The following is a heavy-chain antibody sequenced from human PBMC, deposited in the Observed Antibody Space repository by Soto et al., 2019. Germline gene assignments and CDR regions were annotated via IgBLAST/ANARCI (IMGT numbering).Heavy chain of an antibody. V-gene: IGHV4-30-4*02. Sequence: PSETLSLTCTVSGGSISSVNYYWSWIRQPPGKGLEWIGYIYYSGSTYYNPSLRSRVTISVDTSKNQFSLKLSAVTTADTAVYYCATRPPGGPYRGVFDYWSQGTLVTVSS. CDR3: ATRPPGGPYRGVFDY. D-gene: IGHD3-10*01. J-gene: IGHJ4*02. CDR2: IYYSGST. CDR1: GGSISSVNYY.